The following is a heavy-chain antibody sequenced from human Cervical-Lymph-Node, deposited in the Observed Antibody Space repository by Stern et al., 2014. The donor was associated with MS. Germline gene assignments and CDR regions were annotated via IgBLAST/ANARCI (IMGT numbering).Heavy chain of an antibody. D-gene: IGHD6-13*01. Sequence: QAQLQESGPGLVKSSETLSLTCTVSGGSMTSNDYYWGWIRQPPGKGLEWIGNIFFMGRAYYTPPLKSRVPLPGDTPKNQFSLNLNSVTAADTAVYYCARLIRSSWSVYWGQGTLVTVSS. CDR2: IFFMGRA. CDR1: GGSMTSNDYY. J-gene: IGHJ4*02. CDR3: ARLIRSSWSVY. V-gene: IGHV4-39*01.